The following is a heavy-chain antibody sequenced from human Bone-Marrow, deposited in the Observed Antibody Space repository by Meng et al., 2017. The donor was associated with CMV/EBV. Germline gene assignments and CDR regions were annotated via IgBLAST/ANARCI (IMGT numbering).Heavy chain of an antibody. CDR1: GYTVTDYY. Sequence: VELVKSGAEVKKPWASVKVSCKASGYTVTDYYIHWVRQAPGQWLEWIGWINPNDDTNYAQNFQGRVTMTRDMSINTVYMELSRLTSDDTAVYYCARSSGWSRFDYWGLGTLVTVSS. V-gene: IGHV1-2*02. CDR3: ARSSGWSRFDY. J-gene: IGHJ4*02. D-gene: IGHD6-19*01. CDR2: INPNDDT.